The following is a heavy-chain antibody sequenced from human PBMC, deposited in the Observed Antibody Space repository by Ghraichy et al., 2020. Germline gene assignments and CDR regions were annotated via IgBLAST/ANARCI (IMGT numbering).Heavy chain of an antibody. D-gene: IGHD3-3*01. Sequence: SCAASGFTFSDYWMHWVRQAPGKGLEWVSRIKSDGSSTDYADSVKGRFTISRDNAENTLFLQMNSLRVEDTAVYYCATNNDFWSGFYYFGDWGQGTLVTVSP. CDR2: IKSDGSST. CDR3: ATNNDFWSGFYYFGD. J-gene: IGHJ4*02. V-gene: IGHV3-74*01. CDR1: GFTFSDYW.